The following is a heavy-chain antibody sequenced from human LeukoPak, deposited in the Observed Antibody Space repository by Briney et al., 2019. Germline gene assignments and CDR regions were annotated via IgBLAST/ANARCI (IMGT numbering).Heavy chain of an antibody. CDR3: ARDKDDSSGYYYVRAFDI. D-gene: IGHD3-22*01. CDR2: IYYSGST. Sequence: SETLSLTCTVSGGSISSGDYYWSWIRQPPGKGLEWIGYIYYSGSTYYNPSLKSRVTISVDTSKNQFSLKLSSVTAADTAVYYCARDKDDSSGYYYVRAFDIWGQGTMVTVSS. CDR1: GGSISSGDYY. V-gene: IGHV4-30-4*01. J-gene: IGHJ3*02.